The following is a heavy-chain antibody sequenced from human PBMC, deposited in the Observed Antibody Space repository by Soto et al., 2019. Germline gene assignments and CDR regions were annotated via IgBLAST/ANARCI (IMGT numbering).Heavy chain of an antibody. D-gene: IGHD3-22*01. J-gene: IGHJ4*02. V-gene: IGHV3-66*01. Sequence: PGGSLRLSCAASGFTVSSNYMSWVRQTPGKGLEWVSVIYSGGSTYYADSVKGRFTISRDNSKNTLYLQMNSLRAEDTAVYYCARDRWGYYYDSSGYPSWDYWGQGTLVTVSS. CDR3: ARDRWGYYYDSSGYPSWDY. CDR2: IYSGGST. CDR1: GFTVSSNY.